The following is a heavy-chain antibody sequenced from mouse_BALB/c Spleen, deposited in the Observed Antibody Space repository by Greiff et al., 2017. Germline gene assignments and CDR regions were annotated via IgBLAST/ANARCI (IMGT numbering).Heavy chain of an antibody. CDR1: GYSITSGYY. J-gene: IGHJ4*01. CDR2: ISYDGSN. Sequence: ESGPGLVKPSQSLSLTCSVTGYSITSGYYWNWIRQFPGNKLEWMGYISYDGSNNYNPSLKNRISITRDTSKNQFFLKLNSVTTEDTATYYCARGSAYYDYYYAMDYWGQGTSVTVSS. CDR3: ARGSAYYDYYYAMDY. V-gene: IGHV3-6*02. D-gene: IGHD2-4*01.